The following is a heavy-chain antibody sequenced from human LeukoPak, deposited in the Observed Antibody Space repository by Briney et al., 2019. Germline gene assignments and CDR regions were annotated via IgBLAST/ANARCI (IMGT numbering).Heavy chain of an antibody. CDR1: GFSFTTYW. Sequence: GGSLRLSCTASGFSFTTYWMAWVRQAPGKGLEWVANINEDGRHKNYLGSVKGRFTISRDNTKNSVYLQMNSLRAEDTAVYYCARDPPHRFTMIEKDSWGQGILVTVSS. V-gene: IGHV3-7*01. D-gene: IGHD3-22*01. J-gene: IGHJ4*02. CDR3: ARDPPHRFTMIEKDS. CDR2: INEDGRHK.